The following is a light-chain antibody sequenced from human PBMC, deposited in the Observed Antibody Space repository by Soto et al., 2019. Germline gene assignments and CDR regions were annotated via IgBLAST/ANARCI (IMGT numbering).Light chain of an antibody. Sequence: DIHMTQSPSTLSASVGDRVTITCRANQSISNWLAWYQQRPGKAPNLLIYDASSLQSGVPSRFSGSGYGREFTLTISNLQPDDFATYYCQQYNSSPLTFGGGTKVDIK. CDR3: QQYNSSPLT. J-gene: IGKJ4*01. CDR1: QSISNW. V-gene: IGKV1-5*01. CDR2: DAS.